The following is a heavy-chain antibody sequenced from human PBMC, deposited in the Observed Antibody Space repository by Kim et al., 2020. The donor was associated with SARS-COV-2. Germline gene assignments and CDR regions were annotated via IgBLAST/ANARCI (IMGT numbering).Heavy chain of an antibody. CDR1: GYTFTTYP. J-gene: IGHJ4*02. CDR3: SKSTTSDYCPWDQ. D-gene: IGHD3-10*01. CDR2: INAANGNT. V-gene: IGHV1-3*01. Sequence: SVKVSCKASGYTFTTYPLHWMRQVPGQSLAWMGLINAANGNTQYSQRFQGRVTITRDPSASTAYMYLSDLPPEDTAVDYFSKSTTSDYCPWDQWGQGTL.